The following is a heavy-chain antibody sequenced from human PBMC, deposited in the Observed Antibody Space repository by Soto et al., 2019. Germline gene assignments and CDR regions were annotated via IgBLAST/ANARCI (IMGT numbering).Heavy chain of an antibody. CDR2: IWYDGSNK. CDR1: GFTFSSYG. Sequence: QVQLVESGGGVVQPGRSLRLSCAASGFTFSSYGMHWVRQAPGKGLEWVAVIWYDGSNKYYADSVKGRFTISRDNSKNTLYLQMNSLRAEDTAVYYCARAQSGSYYYFDYWGQGTLVTVSS. J-gene: IGHJ4*02. V-gene: IGHV3-33*01. CDR3: ARAQSGSYYYFDY. D-gene: IGHD1-26*01.